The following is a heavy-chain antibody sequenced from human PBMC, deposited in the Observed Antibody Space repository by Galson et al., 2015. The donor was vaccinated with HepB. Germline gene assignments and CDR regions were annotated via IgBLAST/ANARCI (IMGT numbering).Heavy chain of an antibody. CDR2: IYYSGST. V-gene: IGHV4-59*01. D-gene: IGHD6-13*01. Sequence: ETLSLTCTVSGGSISSYYWSWIRQPPGKGLEWIGYIYYSGSTNYNPSLKSRVTISVDTSKNQFSLKLSSVTAADTAVYYCARAVAGTGPWFDPWGQGTLVTVSS. J-gene: IGHJ5*02. CDR3: ARAVAGTGPWFDP. CDR1: GGSISSYY.